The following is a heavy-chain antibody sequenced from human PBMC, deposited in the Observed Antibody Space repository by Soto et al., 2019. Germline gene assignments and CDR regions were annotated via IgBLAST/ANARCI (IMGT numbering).Heavy chain of an antibody. Sequence: ASVKVSCKASGYTFTSYGISWVRQAPGQGLEWMGWISAYNGNTNYAQKLQGRVTMTTDTSTSTAYKELRSLRSDDTAVYYCARASMLLWFGELLPDDAFDIWGQGTMVTVSS. V-gene: IGHV1-18*01. CDR2: ISAYNGNT. J-gene: IGHJ3*02. CDR3: ARASMLLWFGELLPDDAFDI. D-gene: IGHD3-10*01. CDR1: GYTFTSYG.